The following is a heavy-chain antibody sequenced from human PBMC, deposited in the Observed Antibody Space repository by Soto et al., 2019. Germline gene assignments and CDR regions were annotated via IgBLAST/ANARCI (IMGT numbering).Heavy chain of an antibody. D-gene: IGHD1-7*01. V-gene: IGHV4-4*02. CDR2: IYRTGST. Sequence: SETLSLTCAVSGGSFTSNNCWTWVRQPPGQGLEWIGEIYRTGSTNYNPSLKSRVTISLDKSENQFSLKVTSLTAADTAVYYCGSRDPGTSVDYWGQGTLVTVSS. J-gene: IGHJ4*02. CDR3: GSRDPGTSVDY. CDR1: GGSFTSNNC.